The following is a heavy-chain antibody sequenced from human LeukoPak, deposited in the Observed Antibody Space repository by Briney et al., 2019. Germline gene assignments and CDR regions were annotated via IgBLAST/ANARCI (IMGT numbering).Heavy chain of an antibody. D-gene: IGHD6-19*01. J-gene: IGHJ3*02. Sequence: GGSLRLSCAASGFTFDDYAMHWVRQAPGKGLEWVSGTSWNSGSIGYADSAKGRFTISRDNAKNSLYLQMNSLRAEDTALYYCAKANSQWLVQDAFDIWGQGTMVTVSS. V-gene: IGHV3-9*01. CDR1: GFTFDDYA. CDR2: TSWNSGSI. CDR3: AKANSQWLVQDAFDI.